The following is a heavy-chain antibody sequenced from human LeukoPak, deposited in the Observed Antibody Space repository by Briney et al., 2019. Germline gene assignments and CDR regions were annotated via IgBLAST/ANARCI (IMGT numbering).Heavy chain of an antibody. Sequence: GASVKVSCKTSGYTFTDYYLNWVRQAPGQGLEWMGWINPYSGGTNFAQKFRGRVTMTRDTSINTAYLEVTGLRSDDTALYYCATLTTSKITPLYYFEDWGQGTLVTVSS. CDR2: INPYSGGT. CDR3: ATLTTSKITPLYYFED. CDR1: GYTFTDYY. J-gene: IGHJ4*02. D-gene: IGHD3-9*01. V-gene: IGHV1-2*02.